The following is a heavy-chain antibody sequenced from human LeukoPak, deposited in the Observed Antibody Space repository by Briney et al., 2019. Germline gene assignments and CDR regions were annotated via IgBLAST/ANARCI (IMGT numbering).Heavy chain of an antibody. D-gene: IGHD2-15*01. CDR2: ISSYNGNT. Sequence: ASVQVSCKASGYMFNAYGISWVRQAPGQGLEWMGWISSYNGNTNYPQKSQGRVTVTTDTSTTTAYMELTSLTSDDTAMYYCAREVILNAAYCSDCNSGQYFNHWGQGTLVTVSS. J-gene: IGHJ4*02. V-gene: IGHV1-18*04. CDR1: GYMFNAYG. CDR3: AREVILNAAYCSDCNSGQYFNH.